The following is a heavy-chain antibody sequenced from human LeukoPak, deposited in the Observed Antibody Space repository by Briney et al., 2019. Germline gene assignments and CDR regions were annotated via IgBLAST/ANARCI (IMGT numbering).Heavy chain of an antibody. CDR2: ISGGGETS. Sequence: GSLRLSCVASGFTFSNRAMNWVRQAPGGGLEWVSVISGGGETSYYADSVKGRFTISRDNSKNTIYLQMNSLGAEDTAVYYCVKGLRSYGYSLFDYWGQGSLVTVSS. D-gene: IGHD5-18*01. V-gene: IGHV3-23*01. J-gene: IGHJ4*02. CDR1: GFTFSNRA. CDR3: VKGLRSYGYSLFDY.